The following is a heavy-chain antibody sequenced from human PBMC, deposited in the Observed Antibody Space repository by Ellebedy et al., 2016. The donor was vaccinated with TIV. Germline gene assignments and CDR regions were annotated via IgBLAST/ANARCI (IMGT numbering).Heavy chain of an antibody. CDR2: ISGSGGST. CDR1: GFTFSSYA. J-gene: IGHJ2*01. CDR3: AVGGLGELSPLGYFDL. D-gene: IGHD3-16*02. V-gene: IGHV3-23*01. Sequence: PGGSLRLSCAASGFTFSSYAMSWVRQAPGKGLEWVSAISGSGGSTYYADSVKGRFTISRDNSKNTLYLQMNSLRAEDTAVYYCAVGGLGELSPLGYFDLWGRGTLVTVSS.